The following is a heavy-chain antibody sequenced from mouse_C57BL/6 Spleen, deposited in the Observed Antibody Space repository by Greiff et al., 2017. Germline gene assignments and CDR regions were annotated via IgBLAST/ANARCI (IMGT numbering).Heavy chain of an antibody. CDR3: ARGNYGSSWKDY. Sequence: QVQLQQPGTELVKPGASVTLSCKASGYTFTSYWMHWVKQRPGQGLEWIGNINPSNGGTNYNEKFKSKATLTVDKSSSTAYMQLSSLTSEDSAVYYCARGNYGSSWKDYWGQGTSVTVSS. J-gene: IGHJ4*01. V-gene: IGHV1-53*01. D-gene: IGHD1-1*01. CDR2: INPSNGGT. CDR1: GYTFTSYW.